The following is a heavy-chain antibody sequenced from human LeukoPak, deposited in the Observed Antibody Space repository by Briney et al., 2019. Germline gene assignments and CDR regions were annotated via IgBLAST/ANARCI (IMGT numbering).Heavy chain of an antibody. CDR2: IIPILGIA. CDR1: GGTFSSYA. J-gene: IGHJ4*02. V-gene: IGHV1-69*04. CDR3: ARASSIVVVPPYYFDY. D-gene: IGHD3-22*01. Sequence: GASVKVSCKASGGTFSSYAISWVRQAPGQGLEWMGRIIPILGIANYAQKFQGRVTITADKSTSTAYMELSSLRSEDTAVYYCARASSIVVVPPYYFDYWGQGTLVTVSS.